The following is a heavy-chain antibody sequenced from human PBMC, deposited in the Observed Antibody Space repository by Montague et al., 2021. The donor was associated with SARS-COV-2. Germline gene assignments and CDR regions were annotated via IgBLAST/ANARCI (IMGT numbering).Heavy chain of an antibody. CDR1: GFNFGDYV. J-gene: IGHJ3*01. V-gene: IGHV3-49*03. CDR2: IRSESHGRST. D-gene: IGHD1-20*01. Sequence: SLRLSFSASGFNFGDYVMSWFRQAPGKGLEWLSFIRSESHGRSTEDAASVRGRFTISRDDSKSIAYLRLNSLQTEDTAVYFCTRGPPYNWNDLTFDVWGHGTMATVSS. CDR3: TRGPPYNWNDLTFDV.